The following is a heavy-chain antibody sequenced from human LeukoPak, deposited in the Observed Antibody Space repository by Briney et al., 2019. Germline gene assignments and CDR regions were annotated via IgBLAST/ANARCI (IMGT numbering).Heavy chain of an antibody. D-gene: IGHD3-16*01. CDR1: GFIVSSSY. Sequence: GGSLRLSCAASGFIVSSSYMSWVRQAPGKGLEWVSVIHSGGNTYYADSVKGRFTISRDNSKNTLYLQMNSLRAEDTAVYYCARENDQGFDYWGQGTLVTVSS. V-gene: IGHV3-53*01. CDR3: ARENDQGFDY. J-gene: IGHJ4*02. CDR2: IHSGGNT.